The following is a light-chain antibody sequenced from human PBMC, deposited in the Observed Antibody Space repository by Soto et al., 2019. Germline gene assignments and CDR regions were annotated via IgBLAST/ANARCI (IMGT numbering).Light chain of an antibody. J-gene: IGKJ4*01. CDR2: GAS. V-gene: IGKV3-20*01. CDR1: RGVDSTY. CDR3: HQYGGSPGT. Sequence: DIVLTQSPGTLSLSPGERATLSCRDSRGVDSTYLAWYQQKPGQAPRLLIFGASSRATGIPDRFSGSGSGTDFTLTISRLEPEDFAVYYWHQYGGSPGTFGGGTKVEIK.